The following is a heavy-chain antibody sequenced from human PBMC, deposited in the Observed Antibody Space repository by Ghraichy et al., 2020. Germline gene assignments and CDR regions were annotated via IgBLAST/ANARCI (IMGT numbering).Heavy chain of an antibody. Sequence: GGSLRLSCAASGFTFSDYYMSWIRQAPGKGLEWVSYISSSGSTIYYADTVKGRFTISRDNAKNSLYLQMNSLRAEDTAVYYCARSRPRDIVLMVYASYYFDYWGQGTLVTVSS. J-gene: IGHJ4*02. CDR3: ARSRPRDIVLMVYASYYFDY. CDR1: GFTFSDYY. CDR2: ISSSGSTI. D-gene: IGHD2-8*01. V-gene: IGHV3-11*01.